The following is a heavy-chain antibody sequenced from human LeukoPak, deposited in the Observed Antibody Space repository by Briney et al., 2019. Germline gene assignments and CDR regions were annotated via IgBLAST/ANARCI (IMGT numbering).Heavy chain of an antibody. CDR1: GGSFSGYY. D-gene: IGHD4-17*01. Sequence: SETLSLTCAVYGGSFSGYYWSWIRQPPAKGLYWIGEINHSGSTNYNPSLKSRVTISVDTSKNQFSLKLSSVTAADTAVYYCARGTLTVTTSFDYWGQGTLVTVSS. V-gene: IGHV4-34*01. J-gene: IGHJ4*02. CDR2: INHSGST. CDR3: ARGTLTVTTSFDY.